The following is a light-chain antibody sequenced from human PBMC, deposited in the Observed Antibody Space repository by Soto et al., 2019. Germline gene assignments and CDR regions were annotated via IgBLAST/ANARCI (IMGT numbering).Light chain of an antibody. CDR2: RAS. J-gene: IGKJ2*01. V-gene: IGKV1-5*03. CDR3: QQDKTYTYT. CDR1: QSIDRG. Sequence: DIQMTQSPSTLSASVGDRVTITCRASQSIDRGLAWYQQKPGKAPKLLIYRASSLESGVTSRLSGSGYGTEFTLTINSLQPDDFTTYYCQQDKTYTYTFAQGTNLEIK.